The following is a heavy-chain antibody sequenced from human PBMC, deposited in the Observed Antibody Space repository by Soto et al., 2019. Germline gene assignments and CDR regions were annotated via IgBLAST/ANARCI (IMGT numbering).Heavy chain of an antibody. D-gene: IGHD2-21*02. Sequence: QGQLVQSGAEVKKPGSSVKVSCKTSGGTFSSYASSWVRQAPGQGLEWMGGIIPIFVTANYAQKFQGRVTITADESTSTAYMDLSSLSSEDTAVYYCASSYCGGDCYASTSYNYGMDVW. J-gene: IGHJ6*01. V-gene: IGHV1-69*01. CDR1: GGTFSSYA. CDR3: ASSYCGGDCYASTSYNYGMDV. CDR2: IIPIFVTA.